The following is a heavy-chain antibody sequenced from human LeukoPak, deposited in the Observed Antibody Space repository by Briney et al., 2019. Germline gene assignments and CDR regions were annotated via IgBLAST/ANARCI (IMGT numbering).Heavy chain of an antibody. V-gene: IGHV4-38-2*02. CDR2: IYHSGST. J-gene: IGHJ5*02. Sequence: PSETLSLTCTVSGYSISSGYYWGWIRQPPGKGLEWIGSIYHSGSTYYNPSLKSRVTISVDTSKNQFSLKLSSVTAADTAVYYCASGAAVDWFDPWGQGTLVTVSS. CDR1: GYSISSGYY. CDR3: ASGAAVDWFDP. D-gene: IGHD6-13*01.